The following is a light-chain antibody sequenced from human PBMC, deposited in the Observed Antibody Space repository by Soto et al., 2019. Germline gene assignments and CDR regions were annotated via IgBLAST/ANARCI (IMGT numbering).Light chain of an antibody. CDR3: QQYDNWPPLT. V-gene: IGKV3-15*01. J-gene: IGKJ4*01. CDR1: QSIDYK. CDR2: DGS. Sequence: EIVMTQSPATLSVSPGDRATLSCRASQSIDYKLSWYQQKAGQAPGLLMYDGSIRVTGVPARFSGSGSGTDFTLTISSLQSEDFAVYYCQQYDNWPPLTFGGGTKVEIK.